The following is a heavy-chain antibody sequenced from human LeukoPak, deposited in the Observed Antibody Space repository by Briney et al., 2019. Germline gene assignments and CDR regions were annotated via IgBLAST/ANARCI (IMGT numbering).Heavy chain of an antibody. Sequence: SVKVSCRASGGTFSSYAISWVRQAPGQGLEWMGRIIPIFGTANYAQKFQGRVTITTDESTSTAYMELSSLRSEDTAVYYCARDLSGSGSPWGQGTLVTVSS. V-gene: IGHV1-69*05. CDR3: ARDLSGSGSP. D-gene: IGHD1-26*01. CDR2: IIPIFGTA. CDR1: GGTFSSYA. J-gene: IGHJ5*02.